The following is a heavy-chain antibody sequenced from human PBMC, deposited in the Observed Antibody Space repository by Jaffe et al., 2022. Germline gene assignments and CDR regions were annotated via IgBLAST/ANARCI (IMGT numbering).Heavy chain of an antibody. CDR1: GFTVSSNY. J-gene: IGHJ5*02. Sequence: EVQLVESGGGLVQPGGSLRLSCAASGFTVSSNYMSWVRQAPGKGLEWVSVIYSGGSTYYADSVKGRFTISRDNSKNTLYLQMNSLRAEDTAVYYCARGGGGYYGSGSYVGWFDPWGQGTLVTVSS. V-gene: IGHV3-66*02. D-gene: IGHD3-10*01. CDR2: IYSGGST. CDR3: ARGGGGYYGSGSYVGWFDP.